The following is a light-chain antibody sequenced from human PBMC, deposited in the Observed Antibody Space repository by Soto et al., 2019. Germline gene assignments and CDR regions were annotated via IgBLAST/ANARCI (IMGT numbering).Light chain of an antibody. CDR3: QQYNSYPLT. V-gene: IGKV1-5*03. CDR2: KAS. CDR1: QSISSL. J-gene: IGKJ5*01. Sequence: DIQMTQSPSTLSASVGDRVTITCRASQSISSLLAWYQQKPGRAPTLLIYKASTLESGVPSRFSGSGSGTEFSLTISSLQPDHSATYYCQQYNSYPLTFGQGTRLEIK.